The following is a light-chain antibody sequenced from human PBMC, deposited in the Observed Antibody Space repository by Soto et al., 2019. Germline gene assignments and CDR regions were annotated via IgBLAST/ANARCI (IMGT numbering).Light chain of an antibody. CDR2: GAS. CDR3: QQSYSTPRMYT. V-gene: IGKV1-39*01. CDR1: HNTISF. Sequence: DIQMPQSPSSLSASVGDTVTISCRASHNTISFLNWYQQRPGEAPNLLIYGASTSQSGVPSRFSGSGSGRDFSLTITSLQPEDFATYYCQQSYSTPRMYTFGQGTRLEIQ. J-gene: IGKJ2*01.